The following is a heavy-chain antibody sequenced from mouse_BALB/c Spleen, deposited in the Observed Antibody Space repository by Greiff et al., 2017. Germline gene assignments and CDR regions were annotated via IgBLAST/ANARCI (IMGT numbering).Heavy chain of an antibody. D-gene: IGHD2-13*01. CDR3: ARSYYGDAFCAY. J-gene: IGHJ3*01. Sequence: QVQLQQSGAELARPGASVKMSCKASGYTFTSYTMHWVKQRPGQGLEWIGYINPSSGYTNYNQKFKDKATLTADKSSSTAYMQLSSLTTEDSAVYYCARSYYGDAFCAYWGQGTLVTVSA. CDR2: INPSSGYT. V-gene: IGHV1-4*01. CDR1: GYTFTSYT.